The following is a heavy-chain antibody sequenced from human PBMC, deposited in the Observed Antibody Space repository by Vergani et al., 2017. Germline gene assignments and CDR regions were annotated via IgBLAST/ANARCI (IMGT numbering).Heavy chain of an antibody. V-gene: IGHV4-59*01. D-gene: IGHD1-26*01. J-gene: IGHJ6*02. CDR2: IYYSGST. Sequence: QVKLQESGPGLLKPSQTLSLTCTVSGGSISSYYWSWIRQPPGKGLEWIGYIYYSGSTNYNPSLKSRVTISVDTSKNQFSLKLSSVTAADTAVYYCARDRGIVGATTGGMDVWGQGP. CDR1: GGSISSYY. CDR3: ARDRGIVGATTGGMDV.